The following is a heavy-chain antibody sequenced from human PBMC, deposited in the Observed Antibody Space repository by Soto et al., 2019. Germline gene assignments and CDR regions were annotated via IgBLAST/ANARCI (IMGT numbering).Heavy chain of an antibody. CDR1: GDSITSSSHY. Sequence: QLQLQESGPGLVKPSETLSLTCTVSGDSITSSSHYWGWIRQPPGKGLECIANIYYDGNTYYNPSLKSRVAISLNTSKNQSSLRLNSVTAADTAVYYWARSSIEPRVFMYPFDSWGQGTLVTVSS. D-gene: IGHD6-6*01. J-gene: IGHJ4*02. V-gene: IGHV4-39*01. CDR2: IYYDGNT. CDR3: ARSSIEPRVFMYPFDS.